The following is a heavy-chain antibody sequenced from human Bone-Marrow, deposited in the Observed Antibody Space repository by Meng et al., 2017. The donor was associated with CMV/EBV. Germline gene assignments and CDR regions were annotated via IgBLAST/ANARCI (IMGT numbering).Heavy chain of an antibody. D-gene: IGHD2-2*01. J-gene: IGHJ6*02. CDR1: GFSLSNARMG. CDR3: VRITSLKYSSSTSCSEYYYYYGMDV. V-gene: IGHV2-26*01. CDR2: IFSNDEK. Sequence: GPTLVKPTETLTLTCTVTGFSLSNARMGVSWIRQPPGKALEWLAHIFSNDEKSYSTSLKSRLTISNDTSKSQVVLTLTNMDPVDTATSYCVRITSLKYSSSTSCSEYYYYYGMDVWGQGTTVAVSS.